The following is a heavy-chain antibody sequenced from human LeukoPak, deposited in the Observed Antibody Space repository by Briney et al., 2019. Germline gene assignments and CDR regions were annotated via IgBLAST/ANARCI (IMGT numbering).Heavy chain of an antibody. D-gene: IGHD3-10*01. J-gene: IGHJ4*02. V-gene: IGHV4-59*01. CDR2: IYYSGSN. CDR1: GGSISSYY. CDR3: AREGEGYYGSGSYYPHFDY. Sequence: PSETLSLTCTVSGGSISSYYWSWIRQPPGKGLEWIGYIYYSGSNKYNLSLESRVTIPVDTTKNQLSLQLSSVTGAETAVFYCAREGEGYYGSGSYYPHFDYWGQETRVTVSS.